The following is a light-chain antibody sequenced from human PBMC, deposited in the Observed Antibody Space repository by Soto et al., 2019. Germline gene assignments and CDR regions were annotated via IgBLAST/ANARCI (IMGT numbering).Light chain of an antibody. Sequence: QSVLTQPPSVSAAPGQKVTISCSGSSSNIGNNYVSWYQQVPGTAPKLLIYDNNKRPPGIPDRFSGSKSGTSATLGITGLQTGDEADYYCGTWDSSLSAVIFGGGTKLTVL. V-gene: IGLV1-51*01. J-gene: IGLJ2*01. CDR3: GTWDSSLSAVI. CDR2: DNN. CDR1: SSNIGNNY.